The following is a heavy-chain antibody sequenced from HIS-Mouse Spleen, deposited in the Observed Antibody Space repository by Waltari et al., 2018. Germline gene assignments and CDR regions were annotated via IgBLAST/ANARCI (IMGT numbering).Heavy chain of an antibody. CDR1: GFTFSSYG. D-gene: IGHD1-26*01. CDR2: ISYDGSNK. Sequence: QVQLVESGGGVVQPGRSPRLSCAASGFTFSSYGMHWVRQAPGKGLEWVAVISYDGSNKYYADSVKGRFTISRDNSKNTLYLQMNSLRAEDTAVYYCAKDRGSQFDYWGQGTLVTVSS. J-gene: IGHJ4*02. CDR3: AKDRGSQFDY. V-gene: IGHV3-30*18.